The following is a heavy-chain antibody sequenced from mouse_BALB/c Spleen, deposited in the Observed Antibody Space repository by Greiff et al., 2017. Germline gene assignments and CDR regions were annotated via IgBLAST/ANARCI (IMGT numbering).Heavy chain of an antibody. J-gene: IGHJ3*01. CDR1: GFNIKDYY. D-gene: IGHD2-4*01. CDR3: NAGGITTRGPSFAY. Sequence: VQLQQSGAELVRSGASVKLSCTASGFNIKDYYMHWVKQRPEQGLEWIGWIDPENGDTEYAPKFQGKATMTADTSSNTAYLQLSSLTSEDTAVYYCNAGGITTRGPSFAYWGQGTLVTVSA. V-gene: IGHV14-4*02. CDR2: IDPENGDT.